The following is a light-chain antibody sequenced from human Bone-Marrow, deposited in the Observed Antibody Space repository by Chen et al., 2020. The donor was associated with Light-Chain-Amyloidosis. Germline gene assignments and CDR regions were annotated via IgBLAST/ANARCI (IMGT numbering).Light chain of an antibody. V-gene: IGLV2-14*01. Sequence: QSALTQPASVSGSPGQSITISCTGTSSDVGGDNHVSWYQQHPDKAPKLMIYEVTNRPSWVPDRFSGSKSDNTASLTISGLQPEDEADYFCSACTITNTLVFGSGTRVTVL. J-gene: IGLJ1*01. CDR1: SSDVGGDNH. CDR2: EVT. CDR3: SACTITNTLV.